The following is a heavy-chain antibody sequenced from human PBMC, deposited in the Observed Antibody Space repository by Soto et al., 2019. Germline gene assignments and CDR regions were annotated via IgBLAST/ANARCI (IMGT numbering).Heavy chain of an antibody. J-gene: IGHJ6*02. CDR2: INTYNGNT. CDR3: AMVDVYVTPSPPDF. D-gene: IGHD3-16*01. CDR1: WYTFTRYG. V-gene: IGHV1-18*01. Sequence: QVQLVQSGAEVKNPGASVKVSCKASWYTFTRYGIGWARQAPGQGLEWMGWINTYNGNTNYAQNVQGRVTLTTDTSTSTAYLELRRLRSTEAAIYYCAMVDVYVTPSPPDFWGQGTTVIVSS.